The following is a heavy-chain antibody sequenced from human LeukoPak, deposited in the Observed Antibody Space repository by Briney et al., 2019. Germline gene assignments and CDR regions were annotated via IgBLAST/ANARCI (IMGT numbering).Heavy chain of an antibody. J-gene: IGHJ4*02. CDR2: FYNSGSS. Sequence: SETLSLTCTVSGGSISDYYRGWIRQPPGKGLEWIGYFYNSGSSTYNPSLKSRVTISVDTSKEQFSLKVNSVTAADTAVYYCTRGAGWLIDYWGQGTLVTVSS. CDR1: GGSISDYY. CDR3: TRGAGWLIDY. D-gene: IGHD3-16*01. V-gene: IGHV4-59*01.